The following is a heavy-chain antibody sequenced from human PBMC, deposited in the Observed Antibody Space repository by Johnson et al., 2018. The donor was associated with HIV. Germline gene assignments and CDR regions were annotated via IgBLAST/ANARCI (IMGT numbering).Heavy chain of an antibody. V-gene: IGHV3-30-3*01. CDR1: GFTFSSYA. CDR2: ISYDGSNK. D-gene: IGHD3-16*01. J-gene: IGHJ3*02. CDR3: AIIPPGGVGKGADAFDI. Sequence: QVQLVESGGGVVQPGRSLRLSCAASGFTFSSYAMHWVRQAPGKGLEWVAVISYDGSNKYYADSVKGRFTISRDNSKNTLYLQMNSLRAEDTAVYYCAIIPPGGVGKGADAFDIWGQGTMVTVSS.